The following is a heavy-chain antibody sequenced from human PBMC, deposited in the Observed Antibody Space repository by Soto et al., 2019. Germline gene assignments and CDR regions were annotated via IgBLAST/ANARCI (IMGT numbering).Heavy chain of an antibody. CDR3: ARGTRVIPAESGFDY. CDR2: TNTDVSST. D-gene: IGHD2-2*01. V-gene: IGHV3-74*01. J-gene: IGHJ4*02. Sequence: EVQLVESGGGLVQPGGSLRLSCAASGFTFSTYWMHWVRQAPGKGLVWVSRTNTDVSSTTYADSVEGRFTISRDNAKNTLYLQRNSLRAEDTAVYYCARGTRVIPAESGFDYWGQGTLVTVSS. CDR1: GFTFSTYW.